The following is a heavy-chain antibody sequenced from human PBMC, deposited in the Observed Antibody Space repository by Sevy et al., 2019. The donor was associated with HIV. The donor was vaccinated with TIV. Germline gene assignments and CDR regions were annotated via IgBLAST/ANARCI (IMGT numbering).Heavy chain of an antibody. D-gene: IGHD3-10*01. V-gene: IGHV3-21*01. CDR1: GFTFSSHW. J-gene: IGHJ3*01. CDR3: ARPYGSGSWEAFDV. Sequence: GGSLRLSCTASGFTFSSHWMHWVRQAPGKGLEWVSSISGSSNYIYYADSLKGRFTISRDNAKNSVYLQMHSLRVDDTAVYFCARPYGSGSWEAFDVWGQGTVVTVSS. CDR2: ISGSSNYI.